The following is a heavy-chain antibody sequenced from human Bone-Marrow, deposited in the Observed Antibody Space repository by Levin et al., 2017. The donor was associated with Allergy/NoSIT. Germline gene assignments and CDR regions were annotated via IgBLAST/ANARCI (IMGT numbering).Heavy chain of an antibody. CDR3: AKDGDHSSWTENWFET. Sequence: ASVKVSCKASGYTFNNYGISWVRQAPGQGLEWMGWISVYTGNTHYAQNLQGRVTMTTDTSTSTAYMELRSLTSDDTAVYYCAKDGDHSSWTENWFETWGQGTLVTVSS. J-gene: IGHJ5*02. D-gene: IGHD6-13*01. CDR2: ISVYTGNT. V-gene: IGHV1-18*01. CDR1: GYTFNNYG.